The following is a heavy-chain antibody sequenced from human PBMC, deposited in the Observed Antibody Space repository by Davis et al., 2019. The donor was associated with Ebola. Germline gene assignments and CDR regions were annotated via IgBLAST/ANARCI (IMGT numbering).Heavy chain of an antibody. CDR3: AKEMEVTKPYDY. CDR2: VSRKGGI. V-gene: IGHV3-23*01. D-gene: IGHD2-21*02. CDR1: GFTFNKYG. J-gene: IGHJ4*02. Sequence: GESLKISCAASGFTFNKYGMSWVRQALGKGLEWVAAVSRKGGIYYSGSVKGRLTVSRDTSKDTLFLQMDSLRDEDTAVYYCAKEMEVTKPYDYWGQGTLVTVSS.